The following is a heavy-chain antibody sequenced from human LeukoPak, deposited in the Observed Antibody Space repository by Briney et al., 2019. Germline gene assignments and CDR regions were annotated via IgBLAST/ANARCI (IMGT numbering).Heavy chain of an antibody. CDR3: AREGSSSPGWFDP. CDR2: IYHSGST. CDR1: GYSISSGYY. V-gene: IGHV4-38-2*02. D-gene: IGHD6-6*01. Sequence: PSETLSLTCTVSGYSISSGYYWGWIRQPPGQGLEWIGSIYHSGSTYYNPSLKSRVTISVDTSKNQFSLKLSSVTAADTAVYYCAREGSSSPGWFDPWGQGTLVTVSS. J-gene: IGHJ5*02.